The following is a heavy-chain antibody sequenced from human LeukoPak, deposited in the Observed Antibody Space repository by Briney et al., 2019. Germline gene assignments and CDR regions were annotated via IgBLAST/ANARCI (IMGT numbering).Heavy chain of an antibody. CDR3: ARDWQQLSPFDY. CDR2: ISSYNDNT. V-gene: IGHV1-18*01. Sequence: GASVKVSCKASGYTFSNYGISWVRQAPGQGLEWMGWISSYNDNTNYAQKLQGRVTMTTDTSTSTAYMELRSLRSDDTAVYYCARDWQQLSPFDYWGQGTLVTVSS. J-gene: IGHJ4*02. D-gene: IGHD6-13*01. CDR1: GYTFSNYG.